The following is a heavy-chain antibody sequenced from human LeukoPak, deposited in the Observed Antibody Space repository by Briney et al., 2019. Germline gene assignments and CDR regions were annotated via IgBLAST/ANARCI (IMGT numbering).Heavy chain of an antibody. Sequence: GGSLRLSCAASGFTFSTYDFHWVRQVPGEGLQWVSSIAAGGATFYLASVKGRFTIFRENAEDSLYLQMNSLRAGDTAVYYCARGAEIGFDLWGQGTLVTVSS. V-gene: IGHV3-13*01. D-gene: IGHD1-14*01. CDR2: IAAGGAT. CDR3: ARGAEIGFDL. J-gene: IGHJ5*01. CDR1: GFTFSTYD.